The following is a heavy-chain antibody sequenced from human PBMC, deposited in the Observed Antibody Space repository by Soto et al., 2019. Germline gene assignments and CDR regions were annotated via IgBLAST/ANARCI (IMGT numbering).Heavy chain of an antibody. V-gene: IGHV4-30-4*01. CDR3: ARDTYGSGSSGDAFDI. D-gene: IGHD3-10*01. Sequence: QVQLQESGPGLVKPSQTLSLTCTVSGGSISSGDYYWSWIRQPPGKGLEWIGYIYYSGSTYYNPSLNSRVTISVDTPKNHFSLKPSSVTAADTAVYYCARDTYGSGSSGDAFDIWGQGTMVTVSS. J-gene: IGHJ3*02. CDR1: GGSISSGDYY. CDR2: IYYSGST.